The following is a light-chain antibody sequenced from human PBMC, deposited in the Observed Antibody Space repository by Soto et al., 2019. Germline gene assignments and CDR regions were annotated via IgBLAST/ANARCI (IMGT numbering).Light chain of an antibody. J-gene: IGKJ1*01. V-gene: IGKV1-27*01. Sequence: DIQMTQSPSSLSASVGDRVTITFRASQGISNYLAWYQQKPGKVPKLLIYAASTLQSGVPYRFSGSGSGTDFTLTISSLQPEDVATYYCQKYNSAPWTFGQGTKVEIK. CDR2: AAS. CDR1: QGISNY. CDR3: QKYNSAPWT.